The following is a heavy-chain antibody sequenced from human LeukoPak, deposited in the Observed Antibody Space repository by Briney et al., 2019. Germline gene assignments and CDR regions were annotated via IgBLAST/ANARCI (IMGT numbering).Heavy chain of an antibody. V-gene: IGHV3-30*04. J-gene: IGHJ4*02. CDR1: ACTFSSYA. CDR3: ERDRKYSFDY. CDR2: ISYDGSNK. Sequence: GRSMRLFCAASACTFSSYAIHWVRQAPCKGLEWVAVISYDGSNKYYADSVKGRFTIPRDNSKNTLYLQMNSLRVEDSAVYYCERDRKYSFDYWGQGTLVPVCS.